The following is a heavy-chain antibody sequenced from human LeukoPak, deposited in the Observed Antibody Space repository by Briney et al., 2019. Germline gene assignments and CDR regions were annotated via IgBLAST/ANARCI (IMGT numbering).Heavy chain of an antibody. V-gene: IGHV3-11*04. J-gene: IGHJ3*02. CDR1: GFTFSDYY. Sequence: GGSLRLSCAASGFTFSDYYMSWIRQAPVKGLEWVSYISSSGSTIYYADSVKGRFTISRDNSKNTLYLQMNSLRAEDTAVYYCARVWRGYSYGVPTGDAFDIWGQGTMVTVSS. CDR2: ISSSGSTI. D-gene: IGHD5-18*01. CDR3: ARVWRGYSYGVPTGDAFDI.